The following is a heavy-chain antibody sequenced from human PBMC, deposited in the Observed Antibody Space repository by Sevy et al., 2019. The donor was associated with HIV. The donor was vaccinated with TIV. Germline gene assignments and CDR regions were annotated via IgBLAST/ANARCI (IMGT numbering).Heavy chain of an antibody. CDR1: GFTLNSYW. CDR2: IKQDGSVK. Sequence: GGSLRLSCVASGFTLNSYWMSWVRQAPGKGLEWVANIKQDGSVKYYVNSVKGRFTISRDDARNLLYLQMNSLRVEDTALYYCVRAIAADGSFWGQGTLVTVSS. D-gene: IGHD6-13*01. CDR3: VRAIAADGSF. J-gene: IGHJ4*02. V-gene: IGHV3-7*01.